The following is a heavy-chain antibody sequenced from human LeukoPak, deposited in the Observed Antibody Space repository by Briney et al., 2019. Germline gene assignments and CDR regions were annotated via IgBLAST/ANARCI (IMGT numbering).Heavy chain of an antibody. CDR3: ARGITMIVVVITTHFDY. CDR1: GFTFSNAW. D-gene: IGHD3-22*01. Sequence: GGSLRLSCAASGFTFSNAWMTWVRQAPGKGLEWVAVISYDGSNKYYADSVKGRFTISRDNSKNTLYLQMNSLRAEDTVVYYCARGITMIVVVITTHFDYWGQGTLVTVSS. V-gene: IGHV3-30-3*01. CDR2: ISYDGSNK. J-gene: IGHJ4*02.